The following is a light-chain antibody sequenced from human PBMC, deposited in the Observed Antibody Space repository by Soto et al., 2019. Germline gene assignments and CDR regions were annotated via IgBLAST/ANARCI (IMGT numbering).Light chain of an antibody. V-gene: IGKV1-5*03. CDR2: KAS. Sequence: DIQITQSPSTLSGSVGDRVTITCRASQTISSWLAWYKQKPGKAPKLLIYKASTLKSGVPSRFSGSGAGTERTLTISSLQPDDFETYDCQHYNSYSEAFGQGTKVDIK. CDR3: QHYNSYSEA. CDR1: QTISSW. J-gene: IGKJ1*01.